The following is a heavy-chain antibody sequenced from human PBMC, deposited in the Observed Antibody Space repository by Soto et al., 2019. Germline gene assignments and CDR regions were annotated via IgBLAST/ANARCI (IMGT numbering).Heavy chain of an antibody. CDR2: IDPSDSYT. Sequence: GESLKISCKGSGYSFTSYWSSWVRQMPGKGLEWMGRIDPSDSYTNYSPSFQGHVTISADKSISTAYRQWSSLKASDTAMYYCARLRWNYVSYWGQGTLVTVSS. D-gene: IGHD1-7*01. CDR3: ARLRWNYVSY. CDR1: GYSFTSYW. V-gene: IGHV5-10-1*01. J-gene: IGHJ4*02.